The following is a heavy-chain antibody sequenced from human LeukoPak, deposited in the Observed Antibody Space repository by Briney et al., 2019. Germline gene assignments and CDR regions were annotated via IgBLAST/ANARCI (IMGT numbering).Heavy chain of an antibody. CDR1: GYTFTGYY. CDR2: INPNSGGT. Sequence: GASVKVSCKASGYTFTGYYMHWVRQAPGQGLEWMGWINPNSGGTNYAQKFQGRVTMTRDTSISTAYMELSRLRSDDTAVYYCARDIREWLVGSLLAFDIWGQGTMVTVSS. J-gene: IGHJ3*02. CDR3: ARDIREWLVGSLLAFDI. V-gene: IGHV1-2*02. D-gene: IGHD3-3*01.